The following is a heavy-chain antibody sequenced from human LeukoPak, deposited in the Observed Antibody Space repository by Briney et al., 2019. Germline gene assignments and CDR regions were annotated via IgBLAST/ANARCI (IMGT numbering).Heavy chain of an antibody. CDR2: ISGSGGST. CDR1: GFTFSSYG. Sequence: GGSLRLSCAASGFTFSSYGMSWVRQAPGKGLEWVSAISGSGGSTYYADSVKGRFTISRDNSKNTLYLQMNSLRAEDTAVYYCAKSQLLLSDQYDYWGQGTLVTVSS. V-gene: IGHV3-23*01. D-gene: IGHD2-2*01. J-gene: IGHJ4*02. CDR3: AKSQLLLSDQYDY.